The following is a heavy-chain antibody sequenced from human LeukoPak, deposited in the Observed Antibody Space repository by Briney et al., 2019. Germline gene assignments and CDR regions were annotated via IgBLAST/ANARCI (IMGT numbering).Heavy chain of an antibody. Sequence: KPSETLSLTCTVSGGSISSGGYYWSWIRQHPGKGLEWIGYIYYSGSTNYNPSLKSRVIISVDTSKNQFSLKLSSVTAADTAVYYCARGVDSYGYGDYWGQGTLVTVSS. CDR1: GGSISSGGYY. J-gene: IGHJ4*02. CDR2: IYYSGST. CDR3: ARGVDSYGYGDY. V-gene: IGHV4-31*03. D-gene: IGHD5-18*01.